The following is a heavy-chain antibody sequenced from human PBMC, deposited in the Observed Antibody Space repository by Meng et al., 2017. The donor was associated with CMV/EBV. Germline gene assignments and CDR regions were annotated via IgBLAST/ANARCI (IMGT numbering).Heavy chain of an antibody. CDR1: GGTFSSYT. Sequence: SVKVSCKASGGTFSSYTISWVRQAPGQGLEWMGRIIPILGIANYAQKFQGRVTITADKSTSTAYMELSSLRSEDTAVYYCASGGLGLGYCSSTRCSYYYGMDVWGQGTTVTVSS. J-gene: IGHJ6*02. V-gene: IGHV1-69*02. CDR3: ASGGLGLGYCSSTRCSYYYGMDV. CDR2: IIPILGIA. D-gene: IGHD2-2*01.